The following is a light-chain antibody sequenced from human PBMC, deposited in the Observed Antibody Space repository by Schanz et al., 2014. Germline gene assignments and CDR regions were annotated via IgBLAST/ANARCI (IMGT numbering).Light chain of an antibody. CDR3: QQANSFPFT. CDR1: QGISTW. J-gene: IGKJ3*01. Sequence: DIQMTPSPSSVSASVGDRVTITCRASQGISTWLAWYQQQPGRAPKLLIYAASTLNSGVPSRFSGSGSGTDFPLTISSLHPDDFATYFCQQANSFPFTFGPGTKVILK. CDR2: AAS. V-gene: IGKV1-12*01.